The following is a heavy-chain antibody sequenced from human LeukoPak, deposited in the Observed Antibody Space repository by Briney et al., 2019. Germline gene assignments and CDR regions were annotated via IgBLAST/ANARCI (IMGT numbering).Heavy chain of an antibody. CDR2: INHSGST. V-gene: IGHV4-34*01. Sequence: PSETLSLTCAVYGGSFSGYYWSWIRQPPGKGLEWIGEINHSGSTNYNPSLKSRVTISVDTSKSQFSLKLSSVTAADTAVYYCARVSSSWSFYYYYGMDVWGQGTTVTVSS. D-gene: IGHD6-13*01. CDR3: ARVSSSWSFYYYYGMDV. J-gene: IGHJ6*02. CDR1: GGSFSGYY.